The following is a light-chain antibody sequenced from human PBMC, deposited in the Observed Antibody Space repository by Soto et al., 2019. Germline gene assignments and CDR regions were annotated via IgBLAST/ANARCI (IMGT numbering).Light chain of an antibody. CDR2: ASS. V-gene: IGKV1-17*01. J-gene: IGKJ2*01. Sequence: DIQMTQSPSSLSASVGDRVTISCRTSQGIRHDLGWYQQKPGKAPKRLIYASSSLQSGVPSRFSGSGSGTDFTLTIDSLQPEDFATYYCLHHNSNSVTFGQGTKLEIK. CDR3: LHHNSNSVT. CDR1: QGIRHD.